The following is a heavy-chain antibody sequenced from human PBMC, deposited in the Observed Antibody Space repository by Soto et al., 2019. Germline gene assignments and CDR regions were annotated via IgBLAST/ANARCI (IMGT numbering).Heavy chain of an antibody. CDR1: GYTFTSYG. CDR2: ISAYNGNT. Sequence: ASVKVSCKASGYTFTSYGISWVRQAPGQGLEWMGWISAYNGNTNYAQKLQGRVTMTTDTSTSTAYMELRSLRSDDTAVYYCARDIVVVVAAIIRGHDALDIWGQGTMVTVSS. D-gene: IGHD2-15*01. V-gene: IGHV1-18*01. J-gene: IGHJ3*02. CDR3: ARDIVVVVAAIIRGHDALDI.